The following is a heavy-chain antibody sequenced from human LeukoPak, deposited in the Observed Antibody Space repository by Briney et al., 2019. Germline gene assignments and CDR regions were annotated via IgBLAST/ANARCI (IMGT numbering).Heavy chain of an antibody. V-gene: IGHV3-43*02. Sequence: GGSLRLSCVVSGINFADYAMHWVRQPPGKGLEWVSLISADGGSTFSADSVRGRFSISRDNSKNSLYLQMNSLRSEDTAMYYCAKESGKFDYWGQGTLVAVSS. CDR1: GINFADYA. J-gene: IGHJ4*02. CDR3: AKESGKFDY. CDR2: ISADGGST.